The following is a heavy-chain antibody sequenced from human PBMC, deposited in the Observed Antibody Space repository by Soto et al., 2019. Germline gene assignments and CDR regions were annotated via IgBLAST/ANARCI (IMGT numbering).Heavy chain of an antibody. CDR3: AKARYYDSTGYLYYFDY. Sequence: AGGSLRLSCAASGFTFSSYAMSWVRQAPGKGLEWVSSISGSGGSTYYADSVKGRFTISRDNSKNTLYLQMNSLRAEDTAVYYCAKARYYDSTGYLYYFDYWGQGTLVTVSS. D-gene: IGHD3-22*01. V-gene: IGHV3-23*01. CDR1: GFTFSSYA. J-gene: IGHJ4*02. CDR2: ISGSGGST.